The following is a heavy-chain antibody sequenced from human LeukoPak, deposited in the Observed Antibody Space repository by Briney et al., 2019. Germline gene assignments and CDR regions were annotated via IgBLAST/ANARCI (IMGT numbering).Heavy chain of an antibody. CDR3: AKAPPSYSSGWYVPYYFDY. CDR1: GFTFSSYG. CDR2: ISGSGGST. Sequence: GGSLRLSCAASGFTFSSYGMSWVRQAPGKGLEWVSAISGSGGSTYYADSVKGRFTISRDNSKNTLYLQMNSLRAEDTAVYYCAKAPPSYSSGWYVPYYFDYWGQGTLVTVSS. D-gene: IGHD6-19*01. V-gene: IGHV3-23*01. J-gene: IGHJ4*02.